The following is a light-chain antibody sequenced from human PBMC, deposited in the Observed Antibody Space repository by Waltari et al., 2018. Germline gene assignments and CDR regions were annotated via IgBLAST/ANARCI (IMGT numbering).Light chain of an antibody. CDR1: SSDVIPYNY. CDR3: SSNAIGSNQFYV. CDR2: EVS. Sequence: QSALTQPPSASGSPGQSVTISCIGSSSDVIPYNYVSWYQQHPGKAPKLIIYEVSRRPSGVPDRLSGSKSGSTASLTVSGLQAEDEADDYGSSNAIGSNQFYVFGTGTKVTVL. J-gene: IGLJ1*01. V-gene: IGLV2-8*01.